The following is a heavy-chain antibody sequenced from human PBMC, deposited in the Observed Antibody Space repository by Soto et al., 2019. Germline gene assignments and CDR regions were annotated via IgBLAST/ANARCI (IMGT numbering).Heavy chain of an antibody. CDR3: AKASTWDIVLMVFDY. V-gene: IGHV3-30*18. CDR1: GFTFSSYV. CDR2: ISYDGSNK. D-gene: IGHD2-8*01. Sequence: GGSLRLSCAASGFTFSSYVMHWVRQAPGKGLEWVAVISYDGSNKYYADSVKGRFTIFRDNSKNTLYLQMNSLRAEDTAVCYCAKASTWDIVLMVFDYWGQGTLVTVSS. J-gene: IGHJ4*02.